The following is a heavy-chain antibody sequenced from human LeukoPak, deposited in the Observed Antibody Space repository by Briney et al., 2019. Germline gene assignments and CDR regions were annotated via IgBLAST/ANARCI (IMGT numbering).Heavy chain of an antibody. J-gene: IGHJ3*02. CDR3: ARARYSSSWAHDAFDI. CDR1: AFTFSSYG. CDR2: IQYDRTNE. V-gene: IGHV3-30*02. Sequence: HPGGSLRLSCAASAFTFSSYGMHWVRQAPGKGLEWVAYIQYDRTNEQYAHSVKGRFRISRDNSNNILYLQMNSLRSEDTAVYYCARARYSSSWAHDAFDIWGQGTMVTVSS. D-gene: IGHD6-13*01.